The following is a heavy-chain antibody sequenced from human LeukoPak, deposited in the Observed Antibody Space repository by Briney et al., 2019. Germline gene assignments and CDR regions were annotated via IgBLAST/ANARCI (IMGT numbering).Heavy chain of an antibody. V-gene: IGHV4-30-2*01. J-gene: IGHJ4*02. D-gene: IGHD3-10*01. CDR1: GCAISSGGYA. CDR2: IYHSGST. CDR3: AREIGGSGSFDY. Sequence: SETLSLTFSGSGCAISSGGYARSWVRQAPGKGLEWIGYIYHSGSTYYNPSLKSRVTISVDRSKNQFSLKLSSVTAADTAVYYCAREIGGSGSFDYWGQGTLVTVSS.